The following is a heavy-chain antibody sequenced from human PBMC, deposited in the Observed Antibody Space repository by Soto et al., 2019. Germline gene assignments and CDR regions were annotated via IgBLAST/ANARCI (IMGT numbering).Heavy chain of an antibody. D-gene: IGHD2-15*01. V-gene: IGHV3-74*01. CDR3: ARACCSEQNWFAL. CDR2: ISGDGSIT. CDR1: GVTFSGYW. J-gene: IGHJ5*02. Sequence: GGSLRLSCAASGVTFSGYWMHWVRQAPGKGLVWVSRISGDGSITSYADSVKGRFTISRDNAKNTLHLQMNSLRVEDTAVYYCARACCSEQNWFALWAQGNLVTVSS.